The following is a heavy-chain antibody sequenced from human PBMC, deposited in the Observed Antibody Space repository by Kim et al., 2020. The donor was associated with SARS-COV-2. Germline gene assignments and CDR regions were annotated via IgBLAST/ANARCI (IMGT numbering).Heavy chain of an antibody. V-gene: IGHV7-4-1*02. D-gene: IGHD6-6*01. Sequence: PTYAQGFTGRFVFSLDTSVSTAYLQISSLKAEDTAVYYCARGTPSSSTDYWGQGTLVTVSS. J-gene: IGHJ4*02. CDR2: P. CDR3: ARGTPSSSTDY.